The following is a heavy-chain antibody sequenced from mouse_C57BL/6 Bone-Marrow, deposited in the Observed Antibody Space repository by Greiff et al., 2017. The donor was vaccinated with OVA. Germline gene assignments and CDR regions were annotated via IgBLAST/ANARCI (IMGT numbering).Heavy chain of an antibody. Sequence: EVKLVESGGGLVKPGGSLKLSCAASGFTFSDYGMHWVRQAPEKGLEWVAYISSGSSTIYYAETVKGRFTISRDNAKNTLFLQMTSLRSEDTAVYYCAKINYRYFDVGVTGTAATVSA. J-gene: IGHJ1*03. CDR1: GFTFSDYG. CDR3: AKINYRYFDV. V-gene: IGHV5-17*01. CDR2: ISSGSSTI.